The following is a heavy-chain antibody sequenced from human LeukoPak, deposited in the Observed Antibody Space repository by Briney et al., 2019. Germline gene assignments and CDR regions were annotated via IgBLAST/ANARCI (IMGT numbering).Heavy chain of an antibody. CDR3: AKDGVAARHYYYGMDV. J-gene: IGHJ6*02. D-gene: IGHD6-6*01. V-gene: IGHV3-9*01. CDR2: ISWNSGSI. CDR1: GFTFDDYA. Sequence: SLRLSCAASGFTFDDYAMHWVRQAPGKGLEWVSGISWNSGSIGYADSVKGRFTISRDNAKNSLYLQMNSLRAEDTALYYCAKDGVAARHYYYGMDVWGQGTTVTVSS.